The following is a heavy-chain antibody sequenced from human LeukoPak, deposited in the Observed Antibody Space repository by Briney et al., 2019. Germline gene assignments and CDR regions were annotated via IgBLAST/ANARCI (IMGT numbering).Heavy chain of an antibody. Sequence: PSETLSLTCAVYVGSFRGYYWSWIRQPPGKGLEWIGEINHSGSTNYNPSLKSRVTISVDTSKNQFSLKLSSVTAADTAVYYCARGGYMDVWGKGTTVTVSS. CDR1: VGSFRGYY. CDR3: ARGGYMDV. V-gene: IGHV4-34*01. J-gene: IGHJ6*03. CDR2: INHSGST.